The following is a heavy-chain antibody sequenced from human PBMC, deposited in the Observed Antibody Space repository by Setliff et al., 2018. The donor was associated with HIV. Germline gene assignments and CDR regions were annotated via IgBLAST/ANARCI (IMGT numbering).Heavy chain of an antibody. CDR1: GGSLSAYS. D-gene: IGHD1-26*01. CDR2: INHSRST. Sequence: SETLSLTCAVYGGSLSAYSWTWIRQPPEKGLEWIGEINHSRSTKYNPSLTSRVTISLDTSKNQFSLKLSSVTAADTAVYYCASQEGGASKRTGISPFEYWGQGTQVTVSS. CDR3: ASQEGGASKRTGISPFEY. V-gene: IGHV4-34*01. J-gene: IGHJ4*02.